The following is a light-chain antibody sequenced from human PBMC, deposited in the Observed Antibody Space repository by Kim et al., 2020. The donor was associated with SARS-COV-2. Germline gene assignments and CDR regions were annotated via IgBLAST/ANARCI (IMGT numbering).Light chain of an antibody. CDR2: DAS. V-gene: IGKV1-5*01. Sequence: RSACVGDRGTITCRASQSISSWVAWYQQKPGKAPKLMIYDASSLESGVPSRFSGSGYGTEFTLTISSLQPDDFATYYCQKYNSGTFGQGTKVDIK. J-gene: IGKJ1*01. CDR3: QKYNSGT. CDR1: QSISSW.